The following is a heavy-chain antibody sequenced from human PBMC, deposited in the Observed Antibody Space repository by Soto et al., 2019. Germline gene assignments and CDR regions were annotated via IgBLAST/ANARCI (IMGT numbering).Heavy chain of an antibody. CDR3: ASVGSDYDNSGYYLP. Sequence: SETLSLTCIVSGGSVSGSNWWSWVRQPPGKGLEWIGEIYHSGSTTYNPSLKSRATISVDKSENQFSLRLKSVTAADTAVYYCASVGSDYDNSGYYLPWGPGTLVTVSS. J-gene: IGHJ5*02. V-gene: IGHV4-4*02. CDR1: GGSVSGSNW. D-gene: IGHD3-22*01. CDR2: IYHSGST.